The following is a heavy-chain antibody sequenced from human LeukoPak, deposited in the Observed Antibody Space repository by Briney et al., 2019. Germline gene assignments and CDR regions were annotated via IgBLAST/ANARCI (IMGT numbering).Heavy chain of an antibody. V-gene: IGHV1-18*01. D-gene: IGHD3-22*01. CDR3: ARDRSSGYYYRGDPFDI. CDR2: ITAYNGNT. Sequence: ASVKVSCKASGYTFTSYGISWVRQAPGQGLEWMGWITAYNGNTNYAQKVQGRVTMTTDTSTSTAYMELRSLRSDDTAVYYCARDRSSGYYYRGDPFDIWGQGTMVTVST. J-gene: IGHJ3*02. CDR1: GYTFTSYG.